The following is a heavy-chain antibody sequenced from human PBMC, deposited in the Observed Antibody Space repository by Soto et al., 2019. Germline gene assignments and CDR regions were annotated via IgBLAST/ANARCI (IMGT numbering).Heavy chain of an antibody. V-gene: IGHV3-7*01. CDR2: IKQDGSEK. CDR3: ARVYPGSGWPYHYYGMDV. D-gene: IGHD6-19*01. CDR1: GFSGSSYW. J-gene: IGHJ6*02. Sequence: GGSLRLSCVASGFSGSSYWMRWVGQAPGKGLEWVASIKQDGSEKYYVDSVKDRFTISRANAKNSLYLQMNSLRAEDSAVYYCARVYPGSGWPYHYYGMDVWGQGT.